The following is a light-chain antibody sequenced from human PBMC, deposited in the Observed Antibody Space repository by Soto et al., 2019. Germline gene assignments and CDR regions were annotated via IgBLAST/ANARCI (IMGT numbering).Light chain of an antibody. CDR1: GTDVGTYNF. V-gene: IGLV2-23*02. CDR3: CSFAGRKTWV. CDR2: EVT. J-gene: IGLJ3*02. Sequence: QSALTQPASVSGSPGQSITISCTGSGTDVGTYNFVSWFQRHPGKAPQLIIYEVTARPSGVSPRFSGSKSVTTALLTISGLRAEDEADYFCCSFAGRKTWVFGGGTQLTVL.